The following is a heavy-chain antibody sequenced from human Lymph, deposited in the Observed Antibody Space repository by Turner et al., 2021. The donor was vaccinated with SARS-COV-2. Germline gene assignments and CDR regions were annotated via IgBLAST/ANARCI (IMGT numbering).Heavy chain of an antibody. CDR3: AGHNGGRLDY. CDR2: RRYDGSNK. J-gene: IGHJ4*02. CDR1: GFTFSSSG. Sequence: QAHLVESGGGVDQPGRSLRPSCAATGFTFSSSGMHCVRQARCKGLEWVEVRRYDGSNKYYADSMKGRFTISRDNSKNTLYLQMNSLGAEDTAVYYYAGHNGGRLDYWGQGTLVTVSS. V-gene: IGHV3-33*01. D-gene: IGHD3-16*01.